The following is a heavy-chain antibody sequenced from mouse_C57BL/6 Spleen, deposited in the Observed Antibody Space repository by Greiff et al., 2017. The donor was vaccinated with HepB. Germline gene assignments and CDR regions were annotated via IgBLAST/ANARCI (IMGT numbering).Heavy chain of an antibody. D-gene: IGHD1-1*02. J-gene: IGHJ2*01. CDR3: ARWYYAKRGDY. CDR2: IDPSDSYT. Sequence: QVQLQQPGAELVKPGASVKLSCKASGYTFTSYWMQWVKQRPGQGLEWIGEIDPSDSYTNYNQKFKGKATLTVDTSSSTAYMQLSSLTSEDSAVYYCARWYYAKRGDYWGQGTTLTVSS. V-gene: IGHV1-50*01. CDR1: GYTFTSYW.